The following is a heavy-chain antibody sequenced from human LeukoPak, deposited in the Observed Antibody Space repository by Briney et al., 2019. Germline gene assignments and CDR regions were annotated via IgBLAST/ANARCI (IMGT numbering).Heavy chain of an antibody. CDR2: INHSGST. CDR3: ARGLTSEGYSSGWEGIDY. V-gene: IGHV4-34*01. J-gene: IGHJ4*02. CDR1: GGSFSGYY. D-gene: IGHD6-19*01. Sequence: SETLSLTCAVYGGSFSGYYWSWIRQPPGKGLEWIGEINHSGSTNYNPSLKSRVTISVDTSKNQFSLKLSSVTAADTAVYYCARGLTSEGYSSGWEGIDYWGQGTLVTVSS.